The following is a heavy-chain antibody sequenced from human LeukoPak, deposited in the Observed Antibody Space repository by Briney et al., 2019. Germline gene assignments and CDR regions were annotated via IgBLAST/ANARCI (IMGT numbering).Heavy chain of an antibody. J-gene: IGHJ5*01. V-gene: IGHV4-38-2*02. CDR1: GYSISSGYY. CDR3: ARGSPKLDS. Sequence: SSETLSLTCTVSGYSISSGYYWGWIRQPPGKGLEWIGSIYHSGSTYYNPSLKSRVTISVDTSKNQFSLKLSSVTAADTAVYYCARGSPKLDSWGQGTPVTVSS. CDR2: IYHSGST.